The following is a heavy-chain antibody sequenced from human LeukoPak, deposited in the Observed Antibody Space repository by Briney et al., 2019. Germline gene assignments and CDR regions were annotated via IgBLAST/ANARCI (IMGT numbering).Heavy chain of an antibody. CDR1: GVTFSNYW. V-gene: IGHV3-74*01. J-gene: IGHJ4*02. CDR3: VRDSTSGVDY. Sequence: GGSLRLSCAASGVTFSNYWMLWVRQAPGKGVVLVLRISSDGGSTKYADSVKGRFTISRDNAKNTLYMQKERRRAEDTGVYYCVRDSTSGVDYCGQGTLVTVSS. CDR2: ISSDGGST.